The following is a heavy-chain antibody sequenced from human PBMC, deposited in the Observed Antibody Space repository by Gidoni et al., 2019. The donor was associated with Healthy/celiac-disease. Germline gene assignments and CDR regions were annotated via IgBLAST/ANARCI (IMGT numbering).Heavy chain of an antibody. CDR1: GGSISSSSYY. D-gene: IGHD1-1*01. Sequence: QLQLQESGPGLVKPSETLSLTCTVSGGSISSSSYYWGWIRQPPGKGLEWIGSIYYSGSTYYNPSLKSRVTISVDTSKNQFSLKLSSVTAADTAVYYCARHRGGTDWFDPWGQGTLVTVSS. J-gene: IGHJ5*02. CDR3: ARHRGGTDWFDP. CDR2: IYYSGST. V-gene: IGHV4-39*01.